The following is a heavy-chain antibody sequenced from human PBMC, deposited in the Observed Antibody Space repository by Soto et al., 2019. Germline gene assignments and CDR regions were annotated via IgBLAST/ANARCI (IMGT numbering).Heavy chain of an antibody. Sequence: SETLSLTCTVSGDSISGYYWSWIRQPAEKGLEWIGRIYASGSTISNASLRSRVARSVDTSKNQFSLKLNSVTAADTAMYYCARSGYSSGWYTAFDSWSQGTLVTVSS. CDR2: IYASGST. J-gene: IGHJ5*01. CDR3: ARSGYSSGWYTAFDS. V-gene: IGHV4-4*07. D-gene: IGHD6-19*01. CDR1: GDSISGYY.